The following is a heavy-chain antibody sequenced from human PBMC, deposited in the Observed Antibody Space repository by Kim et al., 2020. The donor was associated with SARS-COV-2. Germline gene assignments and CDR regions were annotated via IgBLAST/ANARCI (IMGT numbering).Heavy chain of an antibody. J-gene: IGHJ6*02. V-gene: IGHV1-46*01. D-gene: IGHD1-7*01. CDR2: INPSGGST. Sequence: ASVKVSCKASGYTFTSYYMHWVRQAPGQGLEWMGIINPSGGSTSYAQKFQGRVTMTRDTSTSTVYMELSSLRSEDTAVYYCARDSEPGSGTRYYYYGMDVWGQGTTVTVSS. CDR3: ARDSEPGSGTRYYYYGMDV. CDR1: GYTFTSYY.